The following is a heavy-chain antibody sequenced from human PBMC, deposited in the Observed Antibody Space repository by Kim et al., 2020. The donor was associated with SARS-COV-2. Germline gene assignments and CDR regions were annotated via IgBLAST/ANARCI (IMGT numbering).Heavy chain of an antibody. D-gene: IGHD6-6*01. CDR1: GFTFSSYW. J-gene: IGHJ6*02. CDR3: ARGSGSSSYYYNGMDV. CDR2: IKQDGSEK. Sequence: GGSLRLSCVASGFTFSSYWMSWVRQAPGKGLEWVAKIKQDGSEKYYVDSVKGRFTISRDNAKNSLYLQMNSLRAEDTALYYCARGSGSSSYYYNGMDVWGQGTTVTVSS. V-gene: IGHV3-7*03.